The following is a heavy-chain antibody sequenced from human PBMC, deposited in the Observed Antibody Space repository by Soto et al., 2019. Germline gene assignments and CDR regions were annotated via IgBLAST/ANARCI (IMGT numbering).Heavy chain of an antibody. Sequence: DVQLLESGGGLVQPGGSLRLTCAASGFTLSTYAMSWVRQAPGKGLEWVSVVSGHSRSIYYADSVRGRFTISRDNSKNTLYLQMNSLRVEDTAVYPCAKTTPSRAHTSGWNDWFDPWGQGTLVTVSS. CDR1: GFTLSTYA. CDR2: VSGHSRSI. CDR3: AKTTPSRAHTSGWNDWFDP. J-gene: IGHJ5*02. V-gene: IGHV3-23*01. D-gene: IGHD6-19*01.